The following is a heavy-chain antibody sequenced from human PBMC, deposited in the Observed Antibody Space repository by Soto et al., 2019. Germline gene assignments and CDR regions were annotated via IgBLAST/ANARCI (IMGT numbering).Heavy chain of an antibody. CDR3: AKDRSQGAVAGTSDFDY. CDR1: GFSFSSYA. D-gene: IGHD6-19*01. J-gene: IGHJ4*02. CDR2: ISGRGGRA. V-gene: IGHV3-23*01. Sequence: GGSLRLSCAASGFSFSSYALNWVRQAPGKGLEWVSTISGRGGRAYYADSVKGQFTISRDNSKNALYLQLDSLRAEDTAVYYCAKDRSQGAVAGTSDFDYWGQGTLVKVSS.